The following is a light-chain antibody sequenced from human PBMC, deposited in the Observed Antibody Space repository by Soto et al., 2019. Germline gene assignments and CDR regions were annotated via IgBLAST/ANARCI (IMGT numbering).Light chain of an antibody. J-gene: IGKJ4*01. Sequence: EIVMTQSPATLSVSAGERATLSCRASQSVSSNLAWYQQKPGQAPRLLIYAASIRATATPARFSGSGSGTEFTLTISSLQSEDFAVYYCQEYNKWPLTFGGGTKWIS. CDR3: QEYNKWPLT. CDR2: AAS. CDR1: QSVSSN. V-gene: IGKV3-15*01.